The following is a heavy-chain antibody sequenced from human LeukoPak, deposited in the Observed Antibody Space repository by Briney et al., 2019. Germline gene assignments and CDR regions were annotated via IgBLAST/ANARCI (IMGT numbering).Heavy chain of an antibody. CDR2: IDWDEDE. Sequence: SGPALVKTTQTLTLTCTFSGFSLATSGMCVSWIRQPPGKALEWPARIDWDEDEYYSTSLKTRLTISKDTSKNQVVLTMTNMDPVDTATYYCARTHLGELSGSMDVWGQGTTVTVSS. J-gene: IGHJ6*02. CDR1: GFSLATSGMC. V-gene: IGHV2-70*11. D-gene: IGHD3-16*02. CDR3: ARTHLGELSGSMDV.